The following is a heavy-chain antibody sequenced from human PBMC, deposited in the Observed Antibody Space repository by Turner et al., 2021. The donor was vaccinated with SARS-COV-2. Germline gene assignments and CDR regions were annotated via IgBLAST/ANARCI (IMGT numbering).Heavy chain of an antibody. CDR2: IIPIFGTA. J-gene: IGHJ4*02. V-gene: IGHV1-69*01. CDR1: GGTVSTYA. CDR3: ARVGVGGSSWPKAFDY. D-gene: IGHD6-13*01. Sequence: QVQLVQSGAEVKKPGSSVKVSCKASGGTVSTYAITWVRQAPGQGLEWMGGIIPIFGTANYAQKFQGRVTITADESTSTAYMELSSLRSEDTAVYYGARVGVGGSSWPKAFDYWGQGTLVTVSS.